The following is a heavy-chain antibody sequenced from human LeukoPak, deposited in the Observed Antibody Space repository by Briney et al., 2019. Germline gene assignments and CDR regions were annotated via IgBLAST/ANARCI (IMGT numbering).Heavy chain of an antibody. CDR1: GYTFIGYY. CDR2: INPDTGGT. D-gene: IGHD2-2*01. CDR3: SREAYHHGQVDY. J-gene: IGHJ4*02. V-gene: IGHV1-2*02. Sequence: ASVKVSCKASGYTFIGYYVHWVRQAPGQGLEWMGWINPDTGGTKYAQKFKGRVTMTRDTSISAAYMELTSLRFDDTAVYYCSREAYHHGQVDYWGQGTLVTVSS.